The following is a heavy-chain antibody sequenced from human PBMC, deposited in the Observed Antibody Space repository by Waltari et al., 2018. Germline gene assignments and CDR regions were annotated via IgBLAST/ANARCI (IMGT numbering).Heavy chain of an antibody. J-gene: IGHJ4*02. CDR1: GYTFTSYD. V-gene: IGHV1-8*01. CDR2: NNPNSGNT. D-gene: IGHD4-17*01. CDR3: ARGEGIVTTVTTNY. Sequence: QVQLVQSGAEVKKPGASVKVSCKASGYTFTSYDINWVRQATGQGLEWMGLNNPNSGNTGYAQKFQGRVTMTRNTSISTAYMELSSLRSEDTAVYYCARGEGIVTTVTTNYWGQGTLVTVSS.